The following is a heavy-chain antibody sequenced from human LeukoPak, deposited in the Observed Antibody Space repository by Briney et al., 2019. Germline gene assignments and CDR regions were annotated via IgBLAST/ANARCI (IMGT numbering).Heavy chain of an antibody. Sequence: SETLSLTCTVSGGSISSYYWSWIRQPPGKGLEWIGYIYYSGSTNCNPALKSRVTISVDTSKNQFSLKLSSVTAADTAVYYCARLRWLQPFDYWGQGTLVTVSS. J-gene: IGHJ4*02. CDR2: IYYSGST. CDR3: ARLRWLQPFDY. D-gene: IGHD5-24*01. V-gene: IGHV4-59*08. CDR1: GGSISSYY.